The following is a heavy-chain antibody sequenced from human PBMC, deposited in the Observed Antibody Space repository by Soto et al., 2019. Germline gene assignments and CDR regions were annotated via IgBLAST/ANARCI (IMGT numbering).Heavy chain of an antibody. V-gene: IGHV5-51*01. D-gene: IGHD1-7*01. CDR1: GYSFTSYW. Sequence: PGESLKISCKGSGYSFTSYWIGWVRQMPGKGLEWMGIIYPGDSDTRYSPSFQGQVTISADKSISTAYLQWSSLRSEDTAVYYCARKGAYNWNYDYYYYGMDVWGQGTTVTVSS. CDR3: ARKGAYNWNYDYYYYGMDV. J-gene: IGHJ6*02. CDR2: IYPGDSDT.